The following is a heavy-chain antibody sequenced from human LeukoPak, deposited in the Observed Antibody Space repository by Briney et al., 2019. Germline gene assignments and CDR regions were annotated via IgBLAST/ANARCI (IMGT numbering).Heavy chain of an antibody. CDR3: AREDGDIVVVPAAFDY. J-gene: IGHJ4*02. V-gene: IGHV3-30-3*01. CDR1: GFTFSSYA. D-gene: IGHD2-2*01. CDR2: ISYDGSNK. Sequence: PGRSLRLSCAASGFTFSSYAMHWVRQAPGKGLEWVAVISYDGSNKYYADSVKGRFTISRDNSKNTLYLQMNSLRAEDTAVYYCAREDGDIVVVPAAFDYWGQGTLVTVSS.